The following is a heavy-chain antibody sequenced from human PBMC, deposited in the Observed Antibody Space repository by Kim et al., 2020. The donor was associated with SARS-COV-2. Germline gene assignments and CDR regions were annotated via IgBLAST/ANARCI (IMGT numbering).Heavy chain of an antibody. D-gene: IGHD6-13*01. CDR2: IYTSGST. J-gene: IGHJ4*02. CDR1: GGSISGYY. V-gene: IGHV4-4*07. CDR3: PRGLTAAGANNFDY. Sequence: SETLSLTCTVSGGSISGYYWTWIRQPAGKGLEWIGRIYTSGSTNYNPSLESRVTMSVDTSKTQFSLELTSVTAADTAVYYCPRGLTAAGANNFDYWGQGT.